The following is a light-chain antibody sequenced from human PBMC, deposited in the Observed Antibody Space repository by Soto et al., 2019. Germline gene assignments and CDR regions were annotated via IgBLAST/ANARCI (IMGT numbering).Light chain of an antibody. J-gene: IGKJ1*01. V-gene: IGKV3-20*01. CDR2: GAS. Sequence: IVLTQSPGTLSLSQGERATLSCRASQGVSTSYLAWYQQKSGQAPRLLIYGASNRATDIPDRFSGSGSGTDFTLTISRLEPEDFAVYYCHQYASSPWTFGQGTKVDIK. CDR1: QGVSTSY. CDR3: HQYASSPWT.